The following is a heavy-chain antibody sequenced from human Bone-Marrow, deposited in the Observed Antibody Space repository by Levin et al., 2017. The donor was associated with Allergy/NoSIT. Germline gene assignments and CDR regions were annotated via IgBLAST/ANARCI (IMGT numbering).Heavy chain of an antibody. CDR1: GDSVSSNSAA. V-gene: IGHV6-1*01. CDR3: ARDLLVGQEAYYYYYGMDV. CDR2: TYYRSKWYN. D-gene: IGHD1-26*01. Sequence: SQTLSLTCAISGDSVSSNSAAWNWIRQSPSRGLEWLGRTYYRSKWYNDYAVSVKSRITINPDTSKNQFSLQLNSVTPEDTAVYYCARDLLVGQEAYYYYYGMDVWGQGTTVTVSS. J-gene: IGHJ6*02.